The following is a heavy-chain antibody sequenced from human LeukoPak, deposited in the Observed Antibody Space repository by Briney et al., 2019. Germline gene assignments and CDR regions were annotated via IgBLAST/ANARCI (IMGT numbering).Heavy chain of an antibody. CDR3: AREQRIVVAQIDY. CDR1: GGTFSSYA. D-gene: IGHD3-22*01. V-gene: IGHV1-69*04. CDR2: IIPILGIA. J-gene: IGHJ4*02. Sequence: SVKVSCKASGGTFSSYAISWVRQAPGQGLEWMGRIIPILGIANCAQKFQGRVTVTADKSTSTAYMELSSLRSEDTAVYYCAREQRIVVAQIDYWGQGILVTVSS.